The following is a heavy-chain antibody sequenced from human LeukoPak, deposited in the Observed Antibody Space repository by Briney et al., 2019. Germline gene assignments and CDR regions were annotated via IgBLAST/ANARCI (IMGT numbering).Heavy chain of an antibody. Sequence: SGGSLRLSCAASGFTFSSYEMNWVRQAPGKGLEWVSYISSSGSTIYYADSVKGRFTISRDNAKNSLYLQMNSLRAEDTAVYYCARHLSGITGYTYGRGIDYWGQGTLLTVSS. J-gene: IGHJ4*02. CDR1: GFTFSSYE. V-gene: IGHV3-48*03. CDR2: ISSSGSTI. D-gene: IGHD5-18*01. CDR3: ARHLSGITGYTYGRGIDY.